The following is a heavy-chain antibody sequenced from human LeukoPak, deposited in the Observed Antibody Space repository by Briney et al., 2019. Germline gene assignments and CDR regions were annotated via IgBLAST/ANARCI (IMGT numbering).Heavy chain of an antibody. D-gene: IGHD3-10*01. CDR2: ISYDGTNE. J-gene: IGHJ4*02. V-gene: IGHV3-30-3*01. CDR1: GFSFHYYA. Sequence: PGRSLRLSCAASGFSFHYYAMHWVRQAPGKGLEGVAVISYDGTNEYYADSVKGRLTISRDNSKNTLYMQMNSLRPEDTAVYYCARPIDNGSGSYYFPYWGQGTLVTVSS. CDR3: ARPIDNGSGSYYFPY.